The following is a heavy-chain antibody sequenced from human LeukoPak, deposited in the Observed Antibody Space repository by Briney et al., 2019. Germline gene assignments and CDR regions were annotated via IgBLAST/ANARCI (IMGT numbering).Heavy chain of an antibody. J-gene: IGHJ5*02. D-gene: IGHD6-19*01. Sequence: SETLSLTCTVSGRSISSVSYYWSWILQPAGKGLEWFGRIYTSRSTNYNPSLKSRVTISVDTSKNQFSLKLSSVTAADTAVYYCARDQYSSGWYGYNWFDPWGQGTLVTVSS. CDR1: GRSISSVSYY. CDR2: IYTSRST. V-gene: IGHV4-61*02. CDR3: ARDQYSSGWYGYNWFDP.